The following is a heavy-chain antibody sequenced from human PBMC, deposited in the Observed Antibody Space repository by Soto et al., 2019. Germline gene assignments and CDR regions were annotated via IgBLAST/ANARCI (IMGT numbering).Heavy chain of an antibody. CDR3: ARNALYYDILSCSHTPTHYYIYV. J-gene: IGHJ6*03. V-gene: IGHV1-46*03. CDR1: GYTFTSYY. D-gene: IGHD3-9*01. CDR2: INPSGGST. Sequence: ASVKVSCKASGYTFTSYYMHWVRQAPGQGLEWMGIINPSGGSTSYAQKFQGRVTMTRDTSTSTVYMELSSLRSEDTAVYYCARNALYYDILSCSHTPTHYYIYVWGQGTTVTVSS.